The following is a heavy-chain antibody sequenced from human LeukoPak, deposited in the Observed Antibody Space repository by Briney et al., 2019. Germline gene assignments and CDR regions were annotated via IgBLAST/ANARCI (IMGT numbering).Heavy chain of an antibody. CDR1: GGTFSSYA. CDR3: ATSWGGSSGNWFDP. D-gene: IGHD6-6*01. CDR2: IIPIFGTA. V-gene: IGHV1-69*01. J-gene: IGHJ5*02. Sequence: SVKVSCKASGGTFSSYAISWVRQAPGQGLEWMGGIIPIFGTANYAQKFQGRVTITADESTSTAYMELSSLRSEDTAVYYCATSWGGSSGNWFDPRGQGTLVTVSS.